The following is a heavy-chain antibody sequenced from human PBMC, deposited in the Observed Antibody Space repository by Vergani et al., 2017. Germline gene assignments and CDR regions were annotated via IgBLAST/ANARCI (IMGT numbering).Heavy chain of an antibody. V-gene: IGHV5-51*01. D-gene: IGHD2-15*01. J-gene: IGHJ3*02. CDR2: IYPGDSDT. CDR3: ARRLDGYCSGGSCYSPGAFDI. CDR1: GYSFTTYW. Sequence: EVQLVQSGAEVQKPGESLKIPCKVSGYSFTTYWIGWVRQMPGKGLEWMGIIYPGDSDTRYSPSFQGQVTISADKSISTAYLQWSSLKASDTAMYYCARRLDGYCSGGSCYSPGAFDIWGQGTMVTGSS.